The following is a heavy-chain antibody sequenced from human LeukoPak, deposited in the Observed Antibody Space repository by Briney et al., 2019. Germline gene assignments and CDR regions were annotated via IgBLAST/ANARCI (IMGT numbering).Heavy chain of an antibody. CDR3: TTYVPFDY. CDR2: IKRKTDGGTT. V-gene: IGHV3-15*01. Sequence: GGSLRLSCAASGFTFSNAWMSWVPQAPGKGLEGVARIKRKTDGGTTDYVAPVKGRYTISRDDSKNTLYLQMNSLKTEDTAVYYCTTYVPFDYWGQGTLVTVSS. J-gene: IGHJ4*02. CDR1: GFTFSNAW. D-gene: IGHD3-16*01.